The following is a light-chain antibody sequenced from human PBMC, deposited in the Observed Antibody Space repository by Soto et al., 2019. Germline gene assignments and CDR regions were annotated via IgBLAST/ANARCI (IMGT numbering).Light chain of an antibody. Sequence: QSVLTQPPSASGTPGQRVTMSCSGSSSNIGRNTVKWYQHLPGTAPKLLIFSDIQRPSGGPDRFSGSKSGTSASLAISGLQSEDEANYYCAAWDDSLNGVIFGGGTKLTVL. J-gene: IGLJ2*01. CDR1: SSNIGRNT. CDR3: AAWDDSLNGVI. CDR2: SDI. V-gene: IGLV1-44*01.